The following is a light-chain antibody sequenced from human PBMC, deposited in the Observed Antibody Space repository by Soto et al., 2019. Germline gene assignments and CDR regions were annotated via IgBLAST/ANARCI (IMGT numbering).Light chain of an antibody. CDR2: EVS. Sequence: QSALTQPASVSGSPGQSITISCTGTSSDVGGYKLVSWYQQYPGKAPKLLIYEVSNRPSGVSNRFSGSKSSNTASLTISGLQGEDEADYYCSSSTSSNTWAFGGGTKLTVL. J-gene: IGLJ3*02. CDR1: SSDVGGYKL. CDR3: SSSTSSNTWA. V-gene: IGLV2-14*01.